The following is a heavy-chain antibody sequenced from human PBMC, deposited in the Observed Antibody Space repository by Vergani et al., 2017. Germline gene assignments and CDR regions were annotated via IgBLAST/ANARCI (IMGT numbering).Heavy chain of an antibody. J-gene: IGHJ6*03. CDR2: ISYDGSNK. Sequence: QVQLVESGGGVVQPGRSLRLSCAASGFTFSSYGMHWVRQAPGKGLEWVAVISYDGSNKYYAEPMKGRFTISRDNSKNTLYLQMNSLRAEDTAVYYCAKDFSPPTAAQYYYYYYMDVWGKGTTVTVSS. V-gene: IGHV3-30*18. D-gene: IGHD2-2*01. CDR1: GFTFSSYG. CDR3: AKDFSPPTAAQYYYYYYMDV.